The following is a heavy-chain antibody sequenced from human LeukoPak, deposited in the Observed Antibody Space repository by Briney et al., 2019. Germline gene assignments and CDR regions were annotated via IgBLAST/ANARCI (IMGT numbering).Heavy chain of an antibody. J-gene: IGHJ4*02. D-gene: IGHD6-13*01. Sequence: PSETLSLTCTVSGGSISSYYWSWIRQPPGKGLEWIGYIYHSGSTNYNPSLKSRVTISVDTSKNQFSLKLSSVTAADTAVYYCARRGHSSSWGGFDYWGQGTLVTVSS. V-gene: IGHV4-59*08. CDR3: ARRGHSSSWGGFDY. CDR2: IYHSGST. CDR1: GGSISSYY.